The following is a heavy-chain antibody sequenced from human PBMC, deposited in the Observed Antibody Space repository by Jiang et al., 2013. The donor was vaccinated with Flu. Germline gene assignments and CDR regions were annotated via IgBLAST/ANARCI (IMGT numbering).Heavy chain of an antibody. CDR1: GGSISSSSYY. Sequence: GSGLVKPSETLSLTCTVSGGSISSSSYYWGWIRQPPGKGLEWIGSIYYSGSTYYNPSLKSRVTISVDTSKNQFSLKLGSVTAADTAVYYCAREYYGDYDGDYWGQGTLVTVSS. CDR2: IYYSGST. V-gene: IGHV4-39*07. D-gene: IGHD4-17*01. J-gene: IGHJ4*02. CDR3: AREYYGDYDGDY.